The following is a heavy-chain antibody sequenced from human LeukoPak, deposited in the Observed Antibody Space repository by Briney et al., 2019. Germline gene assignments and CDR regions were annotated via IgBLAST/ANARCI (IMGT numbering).Heavy chain of an antibody. Sequence: GGSLRLSCAVSGFTFNSYAMSWVRQAPGKGLEWVSAISGSGGSTYYADSVKGRFTISRDNSKNTLYLQMNSLRAEDTAVYYCAKDGARITIFGGISKLYYYYGMDVWGQGTTVTVSS. CDR2: ISGSGGST. CDR1: GFTFNSYA. J-gene: IGHJ6*02. V-gene: IGHV3-23*01. CDR3: AKDGARITIFGGISKLYYYYGMDV. D-gene: IGHD3-3*01.